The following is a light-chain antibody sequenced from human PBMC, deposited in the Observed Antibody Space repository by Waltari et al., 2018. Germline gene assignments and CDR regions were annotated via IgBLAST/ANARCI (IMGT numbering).Light chain of an antibody. CDR3: QHYYYYPFT. Sequence: DIQLTQSPSSLSASVGDRVTINCRASQDINRALAWFQHQPGKAPKTLIYDISTRQSGVPSRFGGSGSGTDFTLTIDSLQPDDFATYYCQHYYYYPFTFGGGTKVEVK. J-gene: IGKJ4*01. V-gene: IGKV1-16*01. CDR1: QDINRA. CDR2: DIS.